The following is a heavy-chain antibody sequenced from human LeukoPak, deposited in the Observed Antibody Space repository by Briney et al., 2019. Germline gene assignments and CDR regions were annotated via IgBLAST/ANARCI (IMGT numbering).Heavy chain of an antibody. J-gene: IGHJ4*02. V-gene: IGHV3-23*01. CDR3: AKDFRILLWFGEFLDY. CDR1: GFTFSSYG. CDR2: ISGSGGST. Sequence: GGSLRLSCAASGFTFSSYGMSWVRQAPGKGLEWVSAISGSGGSTYYADSVKGRFTISRDNSKNTLYLQMNSLRAEDTAVYYCAKDFRILLWFGEFLDYWGQGTLVTVSS. D-gene: IGHD3-10*01.